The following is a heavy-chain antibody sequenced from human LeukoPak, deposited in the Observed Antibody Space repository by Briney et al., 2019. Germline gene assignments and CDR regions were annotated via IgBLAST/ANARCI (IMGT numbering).Heavy chain of an antibody. Sequence: GRSLRLSCAASGFTFSSYGMHRVRQAPGKGLEWVAVISYDGSNKYYADSVKGRFTISRDNSKNTLYLQMNSLRAEDTAVYYCAKGLYSSSWYGIDYWGQGTLVTVSS. V-gene: IGHV3-30*18. D-gene: IGHD6-13*01. CDR3: AKGLYSSSWYGIDY. CDR2: ISYDGSNK. J-gene: IGHJ4*02. CDR1: GFTFSSYG.